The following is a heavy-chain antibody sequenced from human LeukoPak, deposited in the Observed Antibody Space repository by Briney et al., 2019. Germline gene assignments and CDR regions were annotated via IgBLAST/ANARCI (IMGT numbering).Heavy chain of an antibody. CDR3: AREEYSFDY. CDR2: ISNDGSNK. V-gene: IGHV3-30*04. CDR1: GFTFSNYA. Sequence: PGRSLRLSCAASGFTFSNYAMHWVRQAPGKGLEWVAVISNDGSNKYYADSVKGRFTISRDNSKNTLYLQMNSLRAEDTAVYYCAREEYSFDYWGQGTLVTVSS. J-gene: IGHJ4*02.